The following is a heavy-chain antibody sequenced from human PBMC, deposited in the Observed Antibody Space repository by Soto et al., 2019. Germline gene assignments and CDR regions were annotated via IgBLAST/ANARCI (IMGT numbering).Heavy chain of an antibody. CDR3: ARAVAVPASCDY. CDR1: GYSFTSYA. Sequence: QVQLVQSGAEEKKPGASVKVSCKASGYSFTSYAMNWVRQAPGQRLEWMGWINAGNGNTKYSQKFQGRVTITRDTSASTAYMELSSLRSEDTAMYYCARAVAVPASCDYWGQGTLVTVSS. CDR2: INAGNGNT. J-gene: IGHJ4*02. D-gene: IGHD6-19*01. V-gene: IGHV1-3*05.